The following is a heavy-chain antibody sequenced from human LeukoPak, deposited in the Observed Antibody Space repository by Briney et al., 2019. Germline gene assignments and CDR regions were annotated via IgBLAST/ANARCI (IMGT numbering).Heavy chain of an antibody. CDR2: ISSSGNTI. J-gene: IGHJ4*02. D-gene: IGHD1-1*01. V-gene: IGHV3-11*01. CDR3: ARDATGWEDTTYLDY. Sequence: GGSLRLSWAVSGFTFSDYFMSWIRQAPGKGLEWVSYISSSGNTIFYADSVKGRFTISRDNAKNSLYLQMNSLRAEDTAVYFCARDATGWEDTTYLDYWGQGTLVTVSS. CDR1: GFTFSDYF.